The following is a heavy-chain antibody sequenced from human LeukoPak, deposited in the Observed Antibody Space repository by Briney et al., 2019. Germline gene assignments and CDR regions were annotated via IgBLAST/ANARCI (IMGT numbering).Heavy chain of an antibody. CDR2: IYYSGST. D-gene: IGHD3-22*01. CDR1: GGSISSYY. CDR3: ARHRPVYYDSSGYRSPNWYFDL. V-gene: IGHV4-59*08. Sequence: PSETLSLTCTVSGGSISSYYWSWIRQPPGKGLEWIGYIYYSGSTNYNPFLKSRVTISVDTSKNQFSLKLSSVTAADTAVYYCARHRPVYYDSSGYRSPNWYFDLWGRGTLVTVSS. J-gene: IGHJ2*01.